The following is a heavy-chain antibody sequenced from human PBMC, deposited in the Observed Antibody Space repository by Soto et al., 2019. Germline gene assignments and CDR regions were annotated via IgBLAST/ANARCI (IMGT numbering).Heavy chain of an antibody. D-gene: IGHD6-6*01. J-gene: IGHJ6*02. CDR2: IIPIFGTA. V-gene: IGHV1-69*13. CDR3: ARENHMYSSSSVFVSPSLYYGMDV. CDR1: GYTFTNFY. Sequence: ASVKVSCKASGYTFTNFYIHWVRQAPGQGLEWMGGIIPIFGTANYAQKFQGRVTITADESTSTAYMELSSLRSEDTAVYYCARENHMYSSSSVFVSPSLYYGMDVWGQGTTVTVSS.